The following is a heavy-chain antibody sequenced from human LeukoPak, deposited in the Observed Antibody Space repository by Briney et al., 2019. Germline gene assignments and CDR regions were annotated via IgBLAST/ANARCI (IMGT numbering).Heavy chain of an antibody. CDR3: ARVDVVVGDNWFDP. D-gene: IGHD2-15*01. CDR1: GYTFTSYG. J-gene: IGHJ5*02. V-gene: IGHV1-18*01. Sequence: ASVKVSCKASGYTFTSYGISLVRQAPGQGLEWMGWISAYNGNTNYAQKLQGRVTMTTDTSTSTAYMELRSLRSDDTAVYYCARVDVVVGDNWFDPWGQGTLVTVSS. CDR2: ISAYNGNT.